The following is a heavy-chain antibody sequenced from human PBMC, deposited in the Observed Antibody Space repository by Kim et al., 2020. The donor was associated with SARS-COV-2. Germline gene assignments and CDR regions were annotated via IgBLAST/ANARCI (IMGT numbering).Heavy chain of an antibody. Sequence: SQTLSLTCTVSGGSISSSSYYWGWIRQPPGKGLEWIGSIYYSGSTYYNPSLKSRVTISVDTSKNQFSLKLSSVTAADTAVYYCVTNWFHPWGQGTLVTVSS. CDR3: VTNWFHP. V-gene: IGHV4-39*01. CDR2: IYYSGST. J-gene: IGHJ5*02. CDR1: GGSISSSSYY.